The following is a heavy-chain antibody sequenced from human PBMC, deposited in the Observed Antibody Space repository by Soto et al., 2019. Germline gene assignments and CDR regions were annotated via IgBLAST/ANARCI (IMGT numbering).Heavy chain of an antibody. J-gene: IGHJ4*02. Sequence: QVQLMQSGAAMKKPGASVKVSCKASGYTFTSYDINWVRQATGQGLEWMGWINPNTGYTDYAQKFQDRVTMTGNTSITTAYMELSSLRSEDTAVYYCVRGRVMITFGVVIVIDYWGQGSPVTVSS. CDR3: VRGRVMITFGVVIVIDY. V-gene: IGHV1-8*01. D-gene: IGHD3-16*02. CDR2: INPNTGYT. CDR1: GYTFTSYD.